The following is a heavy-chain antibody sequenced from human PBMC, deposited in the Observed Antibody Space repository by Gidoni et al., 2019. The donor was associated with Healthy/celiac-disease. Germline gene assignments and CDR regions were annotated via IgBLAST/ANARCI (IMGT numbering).Heavy chain of an antibody. D-gene: IGHD3-3*01. CDR2: INTNSGGT. V-gene: IGHV1-2*02. Sequence: QVQLVQSWAEVKKPGASLKVSCQASGSTFPGYSMPWVRQAPGQGLALMGWINTNSGGTNYEQKFQGRVTMTRDTSISKAYMELRRLRSDDKAVDYCARGPRVWSGYYNGDYWGKGTLVTVSS. J-gene: IGHJ4*02. CDR3: ARGPRVWSGYYNGDY. CDR1: GSTFPGYS.